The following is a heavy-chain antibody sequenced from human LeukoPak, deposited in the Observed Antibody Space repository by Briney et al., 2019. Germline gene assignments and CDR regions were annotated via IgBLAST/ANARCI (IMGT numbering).Heavy chain of an antibody. D-gene: IGHD3-10*01. CDR1: GFTFSSYW. J-gene: IGHJ4*02. CDR3: ARLRSEGSGSLFSSYDY. V-gene: IGHV3-7*01. CDR2: IKQDGSEK. Sequence: GGSLRLSCAASGFTFSSYWMSWVRQAPGKGLEWVANIKQDGSEKYYVDSVKGRFTISRDNAKNSLYLQMNSLRAEDTAVYYCARLRSEGSGSLFSSYDYWGQGTLVTVSS.